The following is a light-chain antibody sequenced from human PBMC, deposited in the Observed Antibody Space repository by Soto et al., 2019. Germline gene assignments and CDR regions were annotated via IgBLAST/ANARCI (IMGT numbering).Light chain of an antibody. Sequence: EVVLTQSPATLSLSPGERATLSCRASQSLSIYLGWYQQRPGQAPRLLIYHASNRAPGIPARFSGSGSGTDFTLTISSLEPEDFGVYYCQQRSHWPRTFGPGTRVEIK. CDR3: QQRSHWPRT. V-gene: IGKV3-11*01. CDR1: QSLSIY. CDR2: HAS. J-gene: IGKJ3*01.